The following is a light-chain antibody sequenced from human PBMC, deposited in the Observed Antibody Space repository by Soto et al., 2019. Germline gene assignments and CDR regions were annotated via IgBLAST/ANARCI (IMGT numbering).Light chain of an antibody. J-gene: IGKJ3*01. V-gene: IGKV1-9*01. Sequence: QLTQSPSSLSASVGDRVTITCRASQDVSRYLAWYQQKSGKAPKLLIFGASTLQSGVPSKFSGSGSGTEFTLTIRSLRPEDFATFHCQQLQKTPFTFGPGTTVDV. CDR2: GAS. CDR3: QQLQKTPFT. CDR1: QDVSRY.